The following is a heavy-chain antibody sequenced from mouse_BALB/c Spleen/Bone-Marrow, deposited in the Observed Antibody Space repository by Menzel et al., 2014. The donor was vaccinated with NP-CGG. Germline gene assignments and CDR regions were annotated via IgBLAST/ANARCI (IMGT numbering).Heavy chain of an antibody. Sequence: EVQLQQSGPELVKPGASVMISCKASGYSFTGYFMNWVMQSHGKSLEWIGRINPYNGDTFYNQKFKGKATLTVDKSSSTAHMELRSLASEDSAVYYCARGGLLRAMDYWGQGTSVTVSS. CDR2: INPYNGDT. J-gene: IGHJ4*01. D-gene: IGHD2-3*01. V-gene: IGHV1-20*02. CDR1: GYSFTGYF. CDR3: ARGGLLRAMDY.